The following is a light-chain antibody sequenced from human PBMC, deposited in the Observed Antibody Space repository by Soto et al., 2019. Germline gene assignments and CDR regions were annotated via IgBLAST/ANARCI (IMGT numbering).Light chain of an antibody. CDR3: QQYKSYSPYT. CDR2: RAS. CDR1: ESISRW. Sequence: DIPMTQSPSTLSASVGDRVIITCRASESISRWLAWYQQKPGKAPQLLIHRASTLENGVPSRFTGSGSGTDFTLTISGLQPDDFATYYCQQYKSYSPYTFGQGTKLEIK. J-gene: IGKJ2*01. V-gene: IGKV1-5*03.